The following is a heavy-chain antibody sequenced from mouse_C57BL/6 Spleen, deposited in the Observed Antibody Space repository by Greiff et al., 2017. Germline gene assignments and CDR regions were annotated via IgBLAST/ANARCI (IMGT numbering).Heavy chain of an antibody. CDR1: GFNIQDYY. J-gene: IGHJ1*03. D-gene: IGHD1-1*01. CDR3: ARTHYGSSYGYFDV. CDR2: IDPEDGGT. Sequence: EVNLVESGAELVKPGASVKLSCTASGFNIQDYYMHWVKQRTEQGLEWIGRIDPEDGGTKYAPKFQGTSTITADTSSNTAYLQLSSLTSEDTAVYYCARTHYGSSYGYFDVWGTGTTVTVSS. V-gene: IGHV14-2*01.